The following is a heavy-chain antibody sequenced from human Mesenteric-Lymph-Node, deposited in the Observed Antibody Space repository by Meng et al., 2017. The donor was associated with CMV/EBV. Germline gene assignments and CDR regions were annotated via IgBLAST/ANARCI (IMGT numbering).Heavy chain of an antibody. Sequence: VSGGSISRGGYYWSWIRQHPEKGLEWIGYIYCTGRTSYNPSLWSRVVMSVDTSKNQFSLNLSSVTAADTAVYYCARVGYSGSFFDIWGQGTLVTVSS. CDR3: ARVGYSGSFFDI. J-gene: IGHJ4*02. CDR2: IYCTGRT. D-gene: IGHD1-26*01. V-gene: IGHV4-31*02. CDR1: GGSISRGGYY.